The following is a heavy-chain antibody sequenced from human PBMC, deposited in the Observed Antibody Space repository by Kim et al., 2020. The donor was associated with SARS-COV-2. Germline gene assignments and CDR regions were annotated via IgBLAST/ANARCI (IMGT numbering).Heavy chain of an antibody. Sequence: GGSLRLSCAASGFTFSSYAVTWFRQAPGKGLEWVSTLVGQRGTARYADSVKGRFAISRDDSQNTLYLQMNILRVDDTAMYYCSDRVERSSGYLMRGQGTIVTLSS. J-gene: IGHJ3*01. CDR2: LVGQRGTA. CDR1: GFTFSSYA. V-gene: IGHV3-23*01. D-gene: IGHD6-19*01. CDR3: SDRVERSSGYLM.